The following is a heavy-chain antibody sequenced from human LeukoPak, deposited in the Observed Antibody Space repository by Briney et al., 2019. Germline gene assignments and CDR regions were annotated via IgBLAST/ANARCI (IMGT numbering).Heavy chain of an antibody. CDR2: IWYDGSNK. J-gene: IGHJ6*04. Sequence: GGSLRLSCAASGFTFSSYGMHWVRQAPGKGLEWVAVIWYDGSNKYYADSVKGRFTISRDNSKNTLYLQMNSLRAEDMAVYYCARDLRYCSGGSCYTLYYYYYGMDVWGKGTTVTVSS. CDR3: ARDLRYCSGGSCYTLYYYYYGMDV. CDR1: GFTFSSYG. D-gene: IGHD2-15*01. V-gene: IGHV3-33*01.